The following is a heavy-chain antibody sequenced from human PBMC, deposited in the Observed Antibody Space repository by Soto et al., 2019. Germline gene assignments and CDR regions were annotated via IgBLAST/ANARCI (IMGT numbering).Heavy chain of an antibody. CDR2: ISPYTGNT. CDR1: GYIFVNYG. Sequence: QVQLVQSGDEVQKPGASVKVSCKASGYIFVNYGIAWVRPDPGQGLEWMGWISPYTGNTHSATKIQGRLTMTTDTSTSTAYMDLGSLTSDDTAVYYCVMVDNYVTPTPQDVWGQGTTVTVSS. V-gene: IGHV1-18*01. J-gene: IGHJ6*02. CDR3: VMVDNYVTPTPQDV. D-gene: IGHD3-16*01.